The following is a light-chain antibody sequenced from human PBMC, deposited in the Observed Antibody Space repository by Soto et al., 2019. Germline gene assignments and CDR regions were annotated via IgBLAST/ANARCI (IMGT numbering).Light chain of an antibody. V-gene: IGLV2-8*01. Sequence: QSALTQPPSASGSPGQSVTISCSGTSSDIADYNYVSWYQQHPGKAPKLMIFEVSKRPSGVPDRFSGSKSGNTASLTVSGLQAEDEADYYCSSYAGSDNYVFGTGTKLTV. CDR1: SSDIADYNY. J-gene: IGLJ1*01. CDR3: SSYAGSDNYV. CDR2: EVS.